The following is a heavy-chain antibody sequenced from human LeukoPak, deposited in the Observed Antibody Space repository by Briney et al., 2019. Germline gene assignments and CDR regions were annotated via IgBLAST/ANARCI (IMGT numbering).Heavy chain of an antibody. CDR3: AREPQFSHYFDY. V-gene: IGHV4-39*07. CDR2: IYYSGST. J-gene: IGHJ4*02. CDR1: GGSISSSSYY. Sequence: SETLSLTCTVSGGSISSSSYYWGWIRQPPGKGLEWIGSIYYSGSTYYNPSLKSRVTMSLDTSKNQISLKMSSVTAADTAVYYCAREPQFSHYFDYWGQGTLVTVSS.